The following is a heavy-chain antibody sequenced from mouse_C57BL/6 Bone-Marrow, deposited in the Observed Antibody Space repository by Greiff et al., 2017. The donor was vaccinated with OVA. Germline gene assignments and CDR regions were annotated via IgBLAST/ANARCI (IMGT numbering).Heavy chain of an antibody. Sequence: EVQLQQSGPGLVKPSQSLSLTCSVTGYSITSGYYWNWIRQFPGNKLEWMGYISYDGSNNYNPSLKNRISLTLDTSKNQFFLKLNSVTTKDTATYYCASDGYYVGWYFDVWGTGTTVTVSS. CDR2: ISYDGSN. CDR1: GYSITSGYY. D-gene: IGHD2-3*01. V-gene: IGHV3-6*01. J-gene: IGHJ1*03. CDR3: ASDGYYVGWYFDV.